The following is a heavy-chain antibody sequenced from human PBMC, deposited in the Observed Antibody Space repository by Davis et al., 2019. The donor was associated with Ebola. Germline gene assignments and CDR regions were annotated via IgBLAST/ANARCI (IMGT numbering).Heavy chain of an antibody. D-gene: IGHD5-24*01. V-gene: IGHV1-8*02. CDR1: GYTFTSYA. CDR3: ARSIRNGHIDY. J-gene: IGHJ4*02. Sequence: ASVKVSCKASGYTFTSYAMNWVRLAAGQGLEWMGWINPNSGATGYAQKFQGRVTMTRNTSINTASLELNSLTSEDTAVYYCARSIRNGHIDYWGQGTLVTVSS. CDR2: INPNSGAT.